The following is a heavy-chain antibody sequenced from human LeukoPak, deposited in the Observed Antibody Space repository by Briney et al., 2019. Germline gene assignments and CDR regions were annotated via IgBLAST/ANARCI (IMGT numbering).Heavy chain of an antibody. J-gene: IGHJ6*03. CDR2: IYYSGST. CDR3: ARGRSSMVRGYYYYYMDV. CDR1: GGSISSSSYY. V-gene: IGHV4-39*07. D-gene: IGHD3-10*01. Sequence: SETLSLTCTVSGGSISSSSYYWGWIRQPPGKGLEWIGSIYYSGSTYYNPSLKSRVTISVDASKNQFSLKLSSVTAADTAVYYCARGRSSMVRGYYYYYMDVWGKGTTVTISS.